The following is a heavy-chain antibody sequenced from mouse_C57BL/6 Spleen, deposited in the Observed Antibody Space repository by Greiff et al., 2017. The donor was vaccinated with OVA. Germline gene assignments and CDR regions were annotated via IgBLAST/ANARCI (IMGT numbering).Heavy chain of an antibody. CDR2: INPNNGGT. D-gene: IGHD2-4*01. CDR3: ARWHYDYERGFDV. J-gene: IGHJ1*03. Sequence: VQLKESGPELVKPGASVKIPCKASGYTFTDYNMDWVKQSHGKSLEWIGDINPNNGGTIYNQKFKGKATLTVDKSSSTAYMELRSLTSEDTAVYYCARWHYDYERGFDVWGTGTTVTVSS. V-gene: IGHV1-18*01. CDR1: GYTFTDYN.